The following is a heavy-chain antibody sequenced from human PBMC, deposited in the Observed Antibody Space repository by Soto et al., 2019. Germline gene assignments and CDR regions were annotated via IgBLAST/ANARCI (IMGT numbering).Heavy chain of an antibody. Sequence: SETLSLTCTVSGGSISSYYWSWIRQPPGKGLEWIGYIYYSGSTNYNPSLKSRVTISVDTSKNQFSLKLSSVTAADTAVYYCARLMYYDFWSGYYLPENYYDYWGQGTRVTVSS. V-gene: IGHV4-59*01. CDR2: IYYSGST. CDR1: GGSISSYY. CDR3: ARLMYYDFWSGYYLPENYYDY. J-gene: IGHJ4*02. D-gene: IGHD3-3*01.